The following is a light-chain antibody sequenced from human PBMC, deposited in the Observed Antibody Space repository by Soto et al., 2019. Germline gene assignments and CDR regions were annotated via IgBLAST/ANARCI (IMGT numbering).Light chain of an antibody. V-gene: IGKV3-15*01. J-gene: IGKJ5*01. CDR2: GAS. Sequence: EIVMTQSPATLSVSPGERATLSCRASQSVSSNLAWYQQKPGQAPRLLIHGASTRATGIPARFSGSGSGTEFTLTISSLQSEDFAVYYCQQYNSYPITFGQGTRLEIK. CDR3: QQYNSYPIT. CDR1: QSVSSN.